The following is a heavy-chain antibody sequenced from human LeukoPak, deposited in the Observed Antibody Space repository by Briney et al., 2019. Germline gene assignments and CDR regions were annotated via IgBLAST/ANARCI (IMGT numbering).Heavy chain of an antibody. D-gene: IGHD4-17*01. J-gene: IGHJ6*03. CDR3: ARDRLFYGDPNYYYYYMDV. Sequence: PGGSLRLSCAASGFTFSNAWMSWVRQAPGKGLEWVGRIKSKTDGGTTDYAAPVKGRFTISRDDSKNTLYLQMNSLRAEDTAVYYCARDRLFYGDPNYYYYYMDVWGKGTTVTVSS. CDR1: GFTFSNAW. V-gene: IGHV3-15*01. CDR2: IKSKTDGGTT.